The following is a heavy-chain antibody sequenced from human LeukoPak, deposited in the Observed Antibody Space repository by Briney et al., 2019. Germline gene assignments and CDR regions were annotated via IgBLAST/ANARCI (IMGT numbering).Heavy chain of an antibody. V-gene: IGHV3-30-3*01. CDR3: ARDSVVTDKGYFDY. J-gene: IGHJ4*02. CDR1: GFTFSSYA. Sequence: GGSLRLSCAASGFTFSSYAMHWVRQAPGKVLEWVAVISYDGSNIYYADSVKGRFTISRDNSKNTLYLQMNSLRAEDTAVYYCARDSVVTDKGYFDYWGQGTLVTVSS. D-gene: IGHD2-21*02. CDR2: ISYDGSNI.